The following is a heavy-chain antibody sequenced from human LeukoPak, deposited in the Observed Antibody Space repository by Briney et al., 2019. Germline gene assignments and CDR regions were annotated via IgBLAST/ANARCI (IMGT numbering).Heavy chain of an antibody. J-gene: IGHJ4*02. CDR2: IKQDGSEK. CDR1: GFTVSSNY. Sequence: GGSLRLSCAASGFTVSSNYMSWVRQAPGKGLEWVANIKQDGSEKYYVDSVKGRFTISRDNAKNSLYLQMNSLRAEDTAVYYCAREGIAAPFDYWGQGTLVTVSS. D-gene: IGHD6-13*01. V-gene: IGHV3-7*03. CDR3: AREGIAAPFDY.